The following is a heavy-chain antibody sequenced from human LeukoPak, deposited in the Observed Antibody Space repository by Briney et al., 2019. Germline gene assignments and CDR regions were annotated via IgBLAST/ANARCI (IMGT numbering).Heavy chain of an antibody. J-gene: IGHJ5*02. V-gene: IGHV4-39*01. D-gene: IGHD6-6*01. CDR1: GGSIKSGTSY. Sequence: SETLSLTCTVSGGSIKSGTSYWGWIRQPPGKGLEWIGSVYYSGSTYYNPSLKSRVTISVDTSKSQFSLKLSSVTAADTAVYYCARHWGDSSSYYPYYFDPWGQGTLVTVSS. CDR2: VYYSGST. CDR3: ARHWGDSSSYYPYYFDP.